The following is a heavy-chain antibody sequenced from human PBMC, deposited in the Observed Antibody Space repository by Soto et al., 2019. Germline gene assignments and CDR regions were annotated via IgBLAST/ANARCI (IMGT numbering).Heavy chain of an antibody. J-gene: IGHJ6*02. Sequence: PVGALRLFCATSGFTVSSNYMSWVRQAPGKGLEWVSVIYSGGSTYYADSVKGRFTISRDNSKNTLYLQMNSLRAEDTAVYYCARDGQLDDYYDYVTDVWGPGTKLTVSS. CDR1: GFTVSSNY. D-gene: IGHD6-13*01. CDR2: IYSGGST. V-gene: IGHV3-53*01. CDR3: ARDGQLDDYYDYVTDV.